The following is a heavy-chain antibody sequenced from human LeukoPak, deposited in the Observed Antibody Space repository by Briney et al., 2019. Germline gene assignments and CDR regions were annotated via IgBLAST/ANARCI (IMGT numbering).Heavy chain of an antibody. D-gene: IGHD3-22*01. J-gene: IGHJ4*02. Sequence: GGSLRLSCAASGSTFSSYAMSWVRQAPGKGLEWVSAISGSGGSTYYADSVKGRFTISRDNSKNTLYLQMNSLRAEDTAVYYCASPETHYYDSSGYYSAVAYWGRGTLVTVSS. CDR1: GSTFSSYA. CDR2: ISGSGGST. V-gene: IGHV3-23*01. CDR3: ASPETHYYDSSGYYSAVAY.